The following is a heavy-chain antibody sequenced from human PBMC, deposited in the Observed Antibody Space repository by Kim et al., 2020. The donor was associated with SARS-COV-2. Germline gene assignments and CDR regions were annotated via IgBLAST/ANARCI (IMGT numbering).Heavy chain of an antibody. V-gene: IGHV3-30*04. D-gene: IGHD1-20*01. Sequence: GGSLRLSCAASGFIFSDYNMYWVRQAPGKGLECVAIISHDGRNKLYADSVKGRVTISRDNSKDTLSLQMTSLRAEDTSVYYCARRHNWNDRGLDHWGHGT. J-gene: IGHJ4*03. CDR2: ISHDGRNK. CDR1: GFIFSDYN. CDR3: ARRHNWNDRGLDH.